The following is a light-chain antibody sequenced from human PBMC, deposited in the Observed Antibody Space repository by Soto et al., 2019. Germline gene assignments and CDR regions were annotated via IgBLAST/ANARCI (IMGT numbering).Light chain of an antibody. Sequence: DIEMTQSPSSLSASVGDRVTITCRASQSIASHLNWYQQKPGKAPKLLIYTASNLQSGVPSRFSGSRSGTDFTLTIIRLQPEDLAIYFCPQSYTTPYTFGQGTKLEIK. CDR1: QSIASH. CDR2: TAS. J-gene: IGKJ2*01. CDR3: PQSYTTPYT. V-gene: IGKV1-39*01.